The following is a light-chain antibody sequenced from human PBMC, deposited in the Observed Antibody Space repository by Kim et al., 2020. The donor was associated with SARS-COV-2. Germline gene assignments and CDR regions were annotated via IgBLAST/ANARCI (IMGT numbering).Light chain of an antibody. Sequence: ETAMTQSPAILFVSPGERATLSCRASQSVSSKVAWYQQKPGQAPRLLIYGASTRATGLPARFTGSGSGTEFTLTISSLQSEDFGVYYCQQYKNWRTFGQGTKVDIK. CDR3: QQYKNWRT. CDR2: GAS. CDR1: QSVSSK. V-gene: IGKV3-15*01. J-gene: IGKJ1*01.